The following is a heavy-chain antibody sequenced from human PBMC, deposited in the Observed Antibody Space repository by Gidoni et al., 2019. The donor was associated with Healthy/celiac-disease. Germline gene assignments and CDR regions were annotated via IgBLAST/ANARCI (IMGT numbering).Heavy chain of an antibody. D-gene: IGHD2-2*01. CDR3: ARPSSSDAFDN. J-gene: IGHJ3*02. Sequence: QITLKESGPTLVKPTQTLTLTCPFSGFSLSTRGVGVGCIRQPPGKALDWLALIYWNDDKRYTPSLQSRLTITKDTSKNQVVLTMTNMDPVDTATYYCARPSSSDAFDNWGQGTMVTVSS. V-gene: IGHV2-5*01. CDR1: GFSLSTRGVG. CDR2: IYWNDDK.